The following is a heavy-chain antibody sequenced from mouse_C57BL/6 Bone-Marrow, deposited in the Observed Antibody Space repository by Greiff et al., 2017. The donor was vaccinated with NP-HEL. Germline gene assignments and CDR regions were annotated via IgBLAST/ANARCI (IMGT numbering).Heavy chain of an antibody. Sequence: VQLQQSGPGLVQPSQSLSLTCSVTGYSITSGYYWNCIRRFPGNKLEWVGSISYDGSTNYSPSLKNRISITRDTSKNQFVLQLNSVTAEDTATYYCARADGNYLDYWGQGTTLTVSS. J-gene: IGHJ2*01. CDR2: ISYDGST. D-gene: IGHD2-1*01. CDR3: ARADGNYLDY. CDR1: GYSITSGYY. V-gene: IGHV3-6*01.